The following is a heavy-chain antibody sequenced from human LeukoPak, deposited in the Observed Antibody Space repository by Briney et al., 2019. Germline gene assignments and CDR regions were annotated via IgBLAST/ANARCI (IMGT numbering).Heavy chain of an antibody. V-gene: IGHV3-21*04. CDR3: AKGVVRLATVYYFDY. J-gene: IGHJ4*02. Sequence: KPGRSLRLSCAAAGFTFSSYSMNWVRQAPGKGLEWVSAISSSSSYIYYADSVKGRFTISRDNAKNSLYLQMNSLRAEDMALYYCAKGVVRLATVYYFDYWGQGTLVTVSS. CDR1: GFTFSSYS. CDR2: ISSSSSYI. D-gene: IGHD6-19*01.